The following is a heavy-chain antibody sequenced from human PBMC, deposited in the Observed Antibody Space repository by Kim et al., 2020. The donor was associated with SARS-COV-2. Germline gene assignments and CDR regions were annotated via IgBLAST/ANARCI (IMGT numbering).Heavy chain of an antibody. J-gene: IGHJ5*02. CDR3: ARRGCITMIGGVRYWFDP. Sequence: SETLSLTCSVSRGSLSAYYWTWIRQPPGEGLEWIGEISHTGTTNYNPSLKSRVIMSVDTSNNQFSMNLTSVTAADTAVYYCARRGCITMIGGVRYWFDP. CDR2: ISHTGTT. CDR1: RGSLSAYY. V-gene: IGHV4-34*01. D-gene: IGHD3-10*01.